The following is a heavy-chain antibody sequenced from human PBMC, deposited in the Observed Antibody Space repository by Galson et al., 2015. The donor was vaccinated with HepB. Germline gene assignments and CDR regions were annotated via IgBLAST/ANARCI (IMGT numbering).Heavy chain of an antibody. CDR2: IGQDGREI. CDR1: GFTFSRFSSYS. V-gene: IGHV3-7*03. J-gene: IGHJ4*02. CDR3: ARPYSSSWYSALSLGY. D-gene: IGHD6-13*01. Sequence: SLRLSCAASGFTFSRFSSYSMSWVRQAPGKGLEWVANIGQDGREIYYVDSVKCRFTISRDNAKNSLYLQMNTLRAEDTAVYYCARPYSSSWYSALSLGYWGQGTLVAVSS.